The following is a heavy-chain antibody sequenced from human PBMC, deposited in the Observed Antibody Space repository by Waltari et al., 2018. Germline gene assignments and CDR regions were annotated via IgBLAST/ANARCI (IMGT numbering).Heavy chain of an antibody. CDR2: IYYSGST. CDR1: GGSSSTSCYY. CDR3: ARVASGTESY. D-gene: IGHD2-2*01. V-gene: IGHV4-39*01. J-gene: IGHJ4*02. Sequence: HLQLQESGPGLVKPSEPLSLTCTVSGGSSSTSCYYWGWIRQPPGKGLEWIGSIYYSGSTYYNPSLKSRVTISVDTSKNQFSLKLSSVTAADTAVYYCARVASGTESYWGQGTLVTVSS.